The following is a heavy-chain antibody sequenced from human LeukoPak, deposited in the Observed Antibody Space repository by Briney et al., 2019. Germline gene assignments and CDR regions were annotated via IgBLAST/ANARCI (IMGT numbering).Heavy chain of an antibody. CDR3: AKDGKFDY. V-gene: IGHV3-15*07. CDR1: GFTFSNAW. J-gene: IGHJ4*02. Sequence: GGSLRLSCAASGFTFSNAWMNWVRQAPGKGLEWVGRIKSKTDGGTTYYADSVKGRFTISRDNSKNTLYLQMNSLRAEDTAVYYCAKDGKFDYWGQGTLVTVSS. D-gene: IGHD1-26*01. CDR2: IKSKTDGGTT.